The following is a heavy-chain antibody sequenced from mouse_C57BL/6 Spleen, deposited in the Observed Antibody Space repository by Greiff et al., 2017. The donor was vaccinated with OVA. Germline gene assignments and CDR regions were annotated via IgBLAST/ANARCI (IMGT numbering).Heavy chain of an antibody. CDR2: IRLKSDNYAT. J-gene: IGHJ3*01. D-gene: IGHD4-1*01. CDR3: TGRSGTGFAY. V-gene: IGHV6-3*01. Sequence: EVQVVESGGGLVQPGGSMKLSCVASGFTFSNYWMNWVRQSPEKGLEWVAQIRLKSDNYATHYAESVKGRFTISRDDSKSSVYLQMNNLRAEDTGIYYCTGRSGTGFAYWGQGTLVTVSA. CDR1: GFTFSNYW.